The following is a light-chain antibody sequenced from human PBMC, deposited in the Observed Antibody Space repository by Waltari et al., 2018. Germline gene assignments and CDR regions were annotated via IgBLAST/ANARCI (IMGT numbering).Light chain of an antibody. CDR1: QSVRRA. CDR2: GAS. V-gene: IGKV3-20*01. CDR3: QHYVSIPVT. Sequence: EIVLTKSQGTLSLSPGERATLSCRASQSVRRALAWYQQNPGQAPRLLIYGASNRATGIPDRFSGSGSGTDFSLIISRLEPEDFAVYYCQHYVSIPVTFGQGTNVEIK. J-gene: IGKJ1*01.